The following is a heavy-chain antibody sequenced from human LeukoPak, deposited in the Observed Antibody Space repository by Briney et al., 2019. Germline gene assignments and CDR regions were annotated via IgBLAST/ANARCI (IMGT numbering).Heavy chain of an antibody. CDR3: AKDWQGGYSYGYVTPAFDY. D-gene: IGHD5-18*01. CDR1: GFNFSSYG. J-gene: IGHJ4*02. V-gene: IGHV3-30*18. Sequence: PGGSLRLSCAASGFNFSSYGMHWVRQAPGKGLEWVAVISYNGSNKYYADSVKGRFTISRDNSKNTLYLQMNSLRAEDTAVYYCAKDWQGGYSYGYVTPAFDYWGQGTLVTVSS. CDR2: ISYNGSNK.